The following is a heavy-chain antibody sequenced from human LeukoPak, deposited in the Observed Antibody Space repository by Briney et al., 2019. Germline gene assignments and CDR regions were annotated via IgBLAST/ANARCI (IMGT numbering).Heavy chain of an antibody. V-gene: IGHV4-61*02. D-gene: IGHD3-22*01. CDR2: IYTSGST. Sequence: PSQTLSLTCTVSGGSISSGDYYWSWIRQPAGKGLEWIGRIYTSGSTNYNPSLKSRVTMSVDTSKNQFSLKLSSVTAADTAVYYCARDTKGYYYDSSGYNDYWGQGTLFTVSS. J-gene: IGHJ4*02. CDR3: ARDTKGYYYDSSGYNDY. CDR1: GGSISSGDYY.